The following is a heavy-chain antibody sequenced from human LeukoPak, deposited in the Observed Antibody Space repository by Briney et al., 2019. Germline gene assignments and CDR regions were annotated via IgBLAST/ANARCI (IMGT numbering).Heavy chain of an antibody. CDR2: ISSSGSTI. Sequence: GGSLRLSCAASGFTFSDYYMSWIRQAPGKGLEWVSYISSSGSTIYYADSVKGRFTISRDNAKNSLYLQMNSLRAEDTAVYYCARDDSSGSNYYGGWFDPWGQGTLVTVSS. CDR3: ARDDSSGSNYYGGWFDP. J-gene: IGHJ5*02. D-gene: IGHD3-22*01. CDR1: GFTFSDYY. V-gene: IGHV3-11*01.